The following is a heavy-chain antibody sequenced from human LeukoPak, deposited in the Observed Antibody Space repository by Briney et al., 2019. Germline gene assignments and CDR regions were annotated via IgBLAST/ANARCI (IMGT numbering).Heavy chain of an antibody. J-gene: IGHJ4*02. D-gene: IGHD1-26*01. CDR2: ISSSGTTI. Sequence: GGSLRLSCAASGFTFSSYAMSWIRQAPGEGLEWVSYISSSGTTIYYADSVKGRFTIARDNAKNSLYLQMNSLRAEDTAVYYCARRRDSGSLQHFDYWGQGTLVTVSS. CDR3: ARRRDSGSLQHFDY. CDR1: GFTFSSYA. V-gene: IGHV3-11*01.